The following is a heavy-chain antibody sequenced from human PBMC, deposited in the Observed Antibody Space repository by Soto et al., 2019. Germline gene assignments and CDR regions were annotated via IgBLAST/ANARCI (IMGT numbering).Heavy chain of an antibody. D-gene: IGHD6-19*01. Sequence: GQSLKITCKASGYSFTSCWIGCVRHMPGKGLEWMGIIYPGDSEIRYSPSFQGQVTISADKSTSTAYVQWNSLKASNTAMYYGVRSDNGGWYMFETRGQALPVT. CDR2: IYPGDSEI. CDR1: GYSFTSCW. V-gene: IGHV5-51*01. CDR3: VRSDNGGWYMFET. J-gene: IGHJ4*02.